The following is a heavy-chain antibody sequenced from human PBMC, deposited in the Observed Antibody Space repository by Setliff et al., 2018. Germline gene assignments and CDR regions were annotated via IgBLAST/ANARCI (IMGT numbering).Heavy chain of an antibody. J-gene: IGHJ4*02. Sequence: ETLSLTCTVSGGSVRGYYWSWIRQPPGKGLEWIGYMYYSGDTNYNPSLKSRVTISVDTSKNQFSLELRSVTAADTAVYYCARLPPLHTPMALTFDYWGQGILVTVPQ. V-gene: IGHV4-59*08. CDR2: MYYSGDT. CDR1: GGSVRGYY. D-gene: IGHD5-18*01. CDR3: ARLPPLHTPMALTFDY.